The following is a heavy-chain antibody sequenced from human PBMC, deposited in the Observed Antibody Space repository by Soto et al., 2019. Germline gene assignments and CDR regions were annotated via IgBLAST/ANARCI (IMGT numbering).Heavy chain of an antibody. CDR3: AKDPPLGFFWSCYRRRYLLAF. J-gene: IGHJ6*02. CDR1: GFTFRSYG. V-gene: IGHV3-30*18. CDR2: ISYDGSKE. D-gene: IGHD3-3*01. Sequence: GGSLRLSCVPSGFTFRSYGFHWVRQAPGKGLEWVAAISYDGSKEYYADSVKGRFTVSRDNAKNILYLQMNGLRAEDTAVYYSAKDPPLGFFWSCYRRRYLLAFSGQGTTVPVSS.